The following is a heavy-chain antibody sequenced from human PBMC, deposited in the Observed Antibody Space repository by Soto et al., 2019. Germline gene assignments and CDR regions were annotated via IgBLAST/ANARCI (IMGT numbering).Heavy chain of an antibody. Sequence: GGSLRLSCAASGFTFSSYAMHWVRQAPGKGLEWVAVIPYDGSNKYYADSVKGRFTISRDNSKNTLYLQTNSLRAEDTAVYYCARDSGTGGYYYYGMDVWGQGTTVTVSS. D-gene: IGHD1-26*01. CDR3: ARDSGTGGYYYYGMDV. J-gene: IGHJ6*02. CDR1: GFTFSSYA. CDR2: IPYDGSNK. V-gene: IGHV3-30-3*01.